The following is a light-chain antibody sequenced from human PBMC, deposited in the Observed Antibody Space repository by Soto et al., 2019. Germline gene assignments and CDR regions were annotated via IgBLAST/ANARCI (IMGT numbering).Light chain of an antibody. V-gene: IGKV2-28*01. Sequence: IAMTQSPLSLPVTPGEPASISCRSSQTLLHRNGYNYLDWYLQKPGQSPQLLIYLGSNRASGVPDRFSGSGSGTDFTLKINRVEAEDVGVFYCMQGLRPMYTFGQGTKLEIK. CDR1: QTLLHRNGYNY. J-gene: IGKJ2*01. CDR2: LGS. CDR3: MQGLRPMYT.